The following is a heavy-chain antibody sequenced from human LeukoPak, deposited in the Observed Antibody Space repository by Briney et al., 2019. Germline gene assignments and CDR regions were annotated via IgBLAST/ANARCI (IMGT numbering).Heavy chain of an antibody. CDR3: VRVRVVTPPVAFHI. Sequence: GGALRLSCAASGFTLSDYYLDWVRQAPGKGVAWVGRSRNKANRYTTKYAPSVEGRFTISRDDSKNSLYLQMNSLQTEDTAVYYCVRVRVVTPPVAFHIWGQGTMVTVSS. V-gene: IGHV3-72*01. J-gene: IGHJ3*02. CDR1: GFTLSDYY. D-gene: IGHD3-3*01. CDR2: SRNKANRYTT.